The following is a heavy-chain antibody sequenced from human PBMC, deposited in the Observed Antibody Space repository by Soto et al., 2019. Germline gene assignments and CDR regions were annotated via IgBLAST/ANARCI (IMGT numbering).Heavy chain of an antibody. CDR1: GYKFTAYY. CDR3: ARLSKGYCSDTSCYSWLDR. Sequence: ASVKVSCKASGYKFTAYYMHWVRQAPGQGLEWMGWINPGSGATSYAQTFQGRVTMTRDTSINTVYMEVTSLRPDDTAVYYCARLSKGYCSDTSCYSWLDRWGQGTLVTVSS. J-gene: IGHJ5*02. V-gene: IGHV1-2*02. D-gene: IGHD2-2*01. CDR2: INPGSGAT.